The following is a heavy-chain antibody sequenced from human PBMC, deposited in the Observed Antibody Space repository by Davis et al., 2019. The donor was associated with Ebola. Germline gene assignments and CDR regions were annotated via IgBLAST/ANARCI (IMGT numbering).Heavy chain of an antibody. J-gene: IGHJ6*02. CDR2: FRTRDTTI. D-gene: IGHD6-19*01. CDR1: GFTLSDYY. Sequence: AGSLSLSCAASGFTLSDYYMSWIRQPPGKGLEWVSSFRTRDTTIYYTDPVKVRFTVSRDNATNSLYLQMNSLRAEDTAVYYCARDKRSSWYGGMDVWGQGTTITVSS. CDR3: ARDKRSSWYGGMDV. V-gene: IGHV3-11*01.